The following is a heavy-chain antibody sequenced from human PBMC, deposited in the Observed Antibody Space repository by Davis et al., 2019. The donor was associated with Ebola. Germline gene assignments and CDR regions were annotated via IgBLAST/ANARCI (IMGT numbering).Heavy chain of an antibody. CDR3: ARSDRKWKFDL. V-gene: IGHV3-21*04. J-gene: IGHJ5*02. CDR1: GFAFSNYT. CDR2: ITSSSSYI. D-gene: IGHD1-20*01. Sequence: GGSLRLSCAASGFAFSNYTMNWVRQAPGKGLEWVSSITSSSSYIYYADSLKGRFTISRDNAKNSLYLQMNSLRAEDTAVYYCARSDRKWKFDLWGQGALVTVS.